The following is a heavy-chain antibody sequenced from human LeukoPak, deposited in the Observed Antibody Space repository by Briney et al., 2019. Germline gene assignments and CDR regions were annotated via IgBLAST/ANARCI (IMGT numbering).Heavy chain of an antibody. Sequence: GGSLRLSCAASGFTFSSYWMHWVHQAPGKGLVWVSRINSDGSSTTYADSVKGRFTISRDNAKNTLYLQMNSLRAEDTAVYYCARGHNYGDLDYWGQGTLVTVSS. CDR1: GFTFSSYW. CDR2: INSDGSST. J-gene: IGHJ4*02. V-gene: IGHV3-74*01. D-gene: IGHD4-17*01. CDR3: ARGHNYGDLDY.